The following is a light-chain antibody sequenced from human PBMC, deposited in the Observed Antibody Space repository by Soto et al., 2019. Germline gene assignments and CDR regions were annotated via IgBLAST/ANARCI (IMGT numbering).Light chain of an antibody. J-gene: IGKJ1*01. CDR1: QNIRTS. CDR3: QEYSSYSA. Sequence: DIQMTQSPSTLSASVGDSVTITCRASQNIRTSLAWYQQKPGKAPNLLIYKASSLESGVPSRFSGSGSGTEFILTISSLQPDDFATYYCQEYSSYSAFGQGTKVELK. CDR2: KAS. V-gene: IGKV1-5*03.